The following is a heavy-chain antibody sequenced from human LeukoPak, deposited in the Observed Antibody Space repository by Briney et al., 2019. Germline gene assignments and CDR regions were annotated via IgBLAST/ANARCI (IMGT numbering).Heavy chain of an antibody. CDR1: GYTFTSYG. CDR3: ARVVRYSRYYYYYYMDV. V-gene: IGHV1-18*01. J-gene: IGHJ6*03. CDR2: ISAYNGNT. D-gene: IGHD6-13*01. Sequence: GASVKVSCKASGYTFTSYGTCWVRQAPGQGGEWMGWISAYNGNTNYAQKLQGRVTMTTDTSTSTAYMELRSLRSDDTAVYYCARVVRYSRYYYYYYMDVWGKGTTVTVSS.